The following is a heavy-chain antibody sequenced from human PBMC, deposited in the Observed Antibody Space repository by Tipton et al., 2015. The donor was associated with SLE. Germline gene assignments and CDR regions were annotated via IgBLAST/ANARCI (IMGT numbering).Heavy chain of an antibody. CDR2: INHRGST. D-gene: IGHD2-15*01. CDR1: GGSFSGYY. Sequence: TLSLTCAVYGGSFSGYYWSWIRQPPGKGLEWIGEINHRGSTNYNPSLKSRVTISVDASKNQFSLKLSSVTAADTAVYYCVVAATPDAFDIWGQGTMVTVSS. CDR3: VVAATPDAFDI. V-gene: IGHV4-34*01. J-gene: IGHJ3*02.